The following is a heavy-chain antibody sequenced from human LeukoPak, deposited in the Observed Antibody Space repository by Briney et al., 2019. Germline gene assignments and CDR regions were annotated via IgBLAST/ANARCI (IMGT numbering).Heavy chain of an antibody. V-gene: IGHV3-15*01. CDR3: TTRVKLLWFGELFDDY. CDR2: IKSKTDGGTT. Sequence: GGSLRLSCAASGFTFSNAWMSWVRQAPGKGLEWVGRIKSKTDGGTTDYAAPVKGRFTISRDDSKNTLYLQMNSLKTEDTAVYYCTTRVKLLWFGELFDDYWAREPWSPSPQ. D-gene: IGHD3-10*01. CDR1: GFTFSNAW. J-gene: IGHJ4*02.